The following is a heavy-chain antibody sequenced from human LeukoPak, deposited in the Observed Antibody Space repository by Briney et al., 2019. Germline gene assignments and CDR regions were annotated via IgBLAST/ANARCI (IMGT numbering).Heavy chain of an antibody. Sequence: GGSLRLSCAASGFTFSSYWTSWVRQAPGKGLEWVANIKQDGSEKYYVDSVKGRFTISRDDAKNSLYLQMNSLRAEDTAVYYCARDGLSGRNWFDPWGQGTLVTVPS. J-gene: IGHJ5*02. CDR2: IKQDGSEK. V-gene: IGHV3-7*01. CDR3: ARDGLSGRNWFDP. CDR1: GFTFSSYW.